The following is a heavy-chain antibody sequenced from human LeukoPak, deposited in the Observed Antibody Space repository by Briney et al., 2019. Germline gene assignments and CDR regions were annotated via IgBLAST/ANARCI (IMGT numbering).Heavy chain of an antibody. V-gene: IGHV4-34*01. CDR3: ARTPFGYSSSFFDY. J-gene: IGHJ4*02. Sequence: KPSETLSLTCGVYGGSFSGNYWSWIRQPPGKGLEWLGQINHSGGTNYNPSLKSRVTISVDTSKNQFSLKLNSVTAADTAVYYCARTPFGYSSSFFDYWGQGTLVTVSS. CDR1: GGSFSGNY. CDR2: INHSGGT. D-gene: IGHD6-13*01.